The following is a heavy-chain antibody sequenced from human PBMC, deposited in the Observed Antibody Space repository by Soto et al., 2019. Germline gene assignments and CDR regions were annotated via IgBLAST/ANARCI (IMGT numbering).Heavy chain of an antibody. D-gene: IGHD6-6*01. CDR1: GYTFNSYG. V-gene: IGHV1-18*01. Sequence: GASVKVSCKASGYTFNSYGISWVRQAPGQGLEWMGWISAYNGNSNYAQKLQGRVTMTTDTPTSTAYMELRSLRSDDTAVYYCVRAFTQLAALPTWGQGTLVTVSS. CDR2: ISAYNGNS. J-gene: IGHJ5*02. CDR3: VRAFTQLAALPT.